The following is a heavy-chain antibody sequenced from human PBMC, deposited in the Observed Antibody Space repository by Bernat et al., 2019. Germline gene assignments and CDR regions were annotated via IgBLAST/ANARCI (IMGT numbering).Heavy chain of an antibody. CDR1: GYIFTTYA. D-gene: IGHD1-26*01. Sequence: QVQLVQSGAEVKKPGASVKVSCKASGYIFTTYAIYWVRQAPGPRLEYVGWINAGYGNTKYSHKFQCRVTITRDTSASTADMELTTLTSEDTDVYDGAREGGSETSFGFDVWGQGTMVTDSS. CDR3: AREGGSETSFGFDV. CDR2: INAGYGNT. V-gene: IGHV1-3*01. J-gene: IGHJ3*01.